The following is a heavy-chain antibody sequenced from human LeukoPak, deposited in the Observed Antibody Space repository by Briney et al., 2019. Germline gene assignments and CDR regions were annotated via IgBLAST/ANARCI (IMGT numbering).Heavy chain of an antibody. J-gene: IGHJ4*02. CDR3: ARAPWRYSCGYNY. Sequence: SETLSLTCAVYGGSLCVYYWSGIPHPPGEGLECVGEINHSGSTNYNPSLKSRVTISVETSKNQLYLKLSSVTAADTAVYYCARAPWRYSCGYNYWGQGTLVTVSS. CDR2: INHSGST. CDR1: GGSLCVYY. D-gene: IGHD5-18*01. V-gene: IGHV4-34*01.